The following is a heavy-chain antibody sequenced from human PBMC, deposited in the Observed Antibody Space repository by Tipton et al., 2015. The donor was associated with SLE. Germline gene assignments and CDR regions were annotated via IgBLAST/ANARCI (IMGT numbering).Heavy chain of an antibody. V-gene: IGHV4-59*01. CDR3: ARGPGAFDY. CDR1: GGSISSYY. CDR2: IYYSGST. J-gene: IGHJ4*02. Sequence: TLSLTCTVSGGSISSYYWSWIRQPPGKGLEWIGYIYYSGSTNYSPSLKSRVTISVDTSKNQFSLKLSSVTAADTAVYYCARGPGAFDYWGQGTLVTVSS. D-gene: IGHD3-10*01.